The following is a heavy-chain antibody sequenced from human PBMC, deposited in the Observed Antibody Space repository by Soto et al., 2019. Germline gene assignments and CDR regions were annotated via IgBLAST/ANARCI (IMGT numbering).Heavy chain of an antibody. CDR3: TRGGGCCGADCYKGGIDY. CDR1: GFTFSHYT. J-gene: IGHJ4*02. D-gene: IGHD2-21*02. V-gene: IGHV3-30-3*01. CDR2: ISYDGSDK. Sequence: QVQLVESGGGVGQPGRSLRLSCAASGFTFSHYTMHWVRQTPGKGLEWVAVISYDGSDKNYADSVRGRFTISRDNSKNTLYVQKNRLREEDTARYDCTRGGGCCGADCYKGGIDYWGQGALVTVSS.